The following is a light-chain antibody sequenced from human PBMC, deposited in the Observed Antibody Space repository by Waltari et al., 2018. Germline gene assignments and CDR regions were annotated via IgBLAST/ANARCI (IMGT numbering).Light chain of an antibody. CDR3: SSYAGSGSPRV. Sequence: QSALNQPASVSGSPGTSMTMYCTETNSDVGRYNLVSWYQQHPGKAPKFLIYEASKRPSGVSYRFSGSKSGNTASLTISGLQADDEADYYCSSYAGSGSPRVFGGGTKLTVL. CDR2: EAS. V-gene: IGLV2-23*01. J-gene: IGLJ3*02. CDR1: NSDVGRYNL.